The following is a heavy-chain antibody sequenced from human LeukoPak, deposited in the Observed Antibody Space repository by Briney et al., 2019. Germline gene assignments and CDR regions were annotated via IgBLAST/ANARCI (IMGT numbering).Heavy chain of an antibody. J-gene: IGHJ3*02. V-gene: IGHV3-33*06. D-gene: IGHD2-2*02. Sequence: GGSLRLSGAASGFTFSSYDMHWVRQAPGKGLDWVAVIWYDGSNKYYADSVKGRFTISRDNSKNTLYLQMNSLGAEDTAVYYCAKDAYTQRLDAFDIWGQGTMVTVSS. CDR3: AKDAYTQRLDAFDI. CDR2: IWYDGSNK. CDR1: GFTFSSYD.